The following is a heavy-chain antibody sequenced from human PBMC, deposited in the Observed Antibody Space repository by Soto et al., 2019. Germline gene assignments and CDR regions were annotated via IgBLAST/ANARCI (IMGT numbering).Heavy chain of an antibody. CDR3: TTIVPWGWKY. V-gene: IGHV3-15*07. CDR1: AFTFSNAW. Sequence: EVQLVESGGGLVKPGGSLRLSCAASAFTFSNAWMNWVRQAPGKGLEWVGRIKSKGDGGTTDYAAFVKGRFTISRDDSTSTLYLHMNSLKTEDTAVYYCTTIVPWGWKYWGPGTLVTVSS. J-gene: IGHJ4*02. D-gene: IGHD1-1*01. CDR2: IKSKGDGGTT.